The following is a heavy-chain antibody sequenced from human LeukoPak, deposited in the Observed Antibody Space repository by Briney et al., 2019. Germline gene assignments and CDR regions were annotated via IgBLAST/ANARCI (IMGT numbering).Heavy chain of an antibody. Sequence: SVKVSCNASGGTFSSYAISWVRQAPGQGLEWMGGIIPIFGTANYAQKFQGRVTITADESTSTAYMELSSLRSEDTAVYYCARNLEPYVLLWFGELFDWGQGTLVTVSS. CDR1: GGTFSSYA. CDR3: ARNLEPYVLLWFGELFD. V-gene: IGHV1-69*13. D-gene: IGHD3-10*01. CDR2: IIPIFGTA. J-gene: IGHJ4*02.